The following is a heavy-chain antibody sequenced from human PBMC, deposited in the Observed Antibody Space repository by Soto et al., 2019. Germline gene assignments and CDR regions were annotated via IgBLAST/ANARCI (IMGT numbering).Heavy chain of an antibody. CDR1: GYTFTDSY. V-gene: IGHV1-2*02. J-gene: IGHJ4*02. CDR2: INPNSGGT. D-gene: IGHD3-10*01. Sequence: ASVKVSCKASGYTFTDSYIHWVRQAPGQGLEWMGWINPNSGGTNYAQRFQDRVTMTRDTSISTVYMDLRRLRSDDTAAYYCARAVSSLLYFIDYWGQGTLVTVSS. CDR3: ARAVSSLLYFIDY.